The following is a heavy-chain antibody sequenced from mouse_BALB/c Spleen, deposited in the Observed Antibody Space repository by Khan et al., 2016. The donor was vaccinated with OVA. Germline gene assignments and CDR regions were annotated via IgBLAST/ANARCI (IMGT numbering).Heavy chain of an antibody. CDR1: GDAFTNYW. CDR2: IYPGSGNT. Sequence: QVQLQQSGAELVRPGTSVNISCKASGDAFTNYWLGWVKQRPGHGLEWIGDIYPGSGNTYYNEKLKGKVTLTAYKSSSTAYLQLINLTSDDSAVYYCARGGMDSWGQGTSVTVSS. V-gene: IGHV1-63*01. CDR3: ARGGMDS. J-gene: IGHJ4*01.